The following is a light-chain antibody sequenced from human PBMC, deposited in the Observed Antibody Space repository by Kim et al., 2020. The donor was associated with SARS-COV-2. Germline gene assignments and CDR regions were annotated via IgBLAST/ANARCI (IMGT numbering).Light chain of an antibody. CDR3: QLYDTWLPWT. Sequence: STGDSATLSCRASQSVSSHLAWYQQKPGQAPRLLIYGASTRATGIPARFSGSGSGTEFTLTISTLQSEDFAVYYCQLYDTWLPWTFGQGTKVDIK. V-gene: IGKV3-15*01. CDR1: QSVSSH. J-gene: IGKJ1*01. CDR2: GAS.